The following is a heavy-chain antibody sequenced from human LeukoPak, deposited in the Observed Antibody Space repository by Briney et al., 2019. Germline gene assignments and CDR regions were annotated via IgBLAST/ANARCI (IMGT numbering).Heavy chain of an antibody. V-gene: IGHV4-39*01. CDR1: GGSISSSSYY. D-gene: IGHD3-10*01. CDR3: ARPYYYGSGSYSNPAYYFDY. CDR2: IYYSGST. Sequence: SETLSLTCTVSGGSISSSSYYWGWIRQPPGKGLEWIGSIYYSGSTYYNPSLKSRVTISVDTSKSQFSLKLSSVTAADTAVYYCARPYYYGSGSYSNPAYYFDYWGQGTLVTVSS. J-gene: IGHJ4*02.